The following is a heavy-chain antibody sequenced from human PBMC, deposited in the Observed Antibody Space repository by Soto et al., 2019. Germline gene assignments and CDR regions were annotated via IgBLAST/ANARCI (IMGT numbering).Heavy chain of an antibody. CDR2: TYYSSRWYN. V-gene: IGHV6-1*01. D-gene: IGHD1-7*01. CDR1: GDSVSSNSAA. J-gene: IGHJ6*03. CDR3: AGTSSRQWYYMDV. Sequence: QVQLQQSGPGLVRPSQTLSLTCAISGDSVSSNSAAWNLIRQSPSRGLEWLGRTYYSSRWYNDYAVSESNQIHVNPDTCKNQFTLHLNSVTHEDTAVYYCAGTSSRQWYYMDVWDKGTTVTVSS.